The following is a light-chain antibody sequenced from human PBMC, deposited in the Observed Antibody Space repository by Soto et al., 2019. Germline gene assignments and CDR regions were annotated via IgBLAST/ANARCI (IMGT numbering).Light chain of an antibody. CDR2: EVS. CDR1: SRDVDGYNY. Sequence: QSVLTQPASVSGSPGQSITISCTGSSRDVDGYNYVSWYQQHPGKAPKLMIYEVSNRPSGVSNRFSGSKSGNTASLTISGLQAEDEADYYCSSYTSSSTFYVFGTGTKVTVL. V-gene: IGLV2-14*01. CDR3: SSYTSSSTFYV. J-gene: IGLJ1*01.